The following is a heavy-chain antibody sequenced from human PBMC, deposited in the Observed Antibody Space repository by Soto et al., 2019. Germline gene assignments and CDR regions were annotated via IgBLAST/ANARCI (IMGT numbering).Heavy chain of an antibody. CDR2: IYYSGST. CDR1: GGSISSGDYY. J-gene: IGHJ4*02. CDR3: ARERRRNSYGLDY. V-gene: IGHV4-30-4*01. Sequence: SETLSLTCTVSGGSISSGDYYWSWIRQPPGKGLEWIGYIYYSGSTYYNPSLKSRVTISVDTSKNQFSLKLSSVTAADTAVYYCARERRRNSYGLDYWGQGTLVTVSS. D-gene: IGHD5-18*01.